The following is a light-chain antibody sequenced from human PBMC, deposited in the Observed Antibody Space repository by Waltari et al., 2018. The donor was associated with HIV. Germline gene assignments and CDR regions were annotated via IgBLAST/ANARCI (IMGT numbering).Light chain of an antibody. CDR2: DVS. V-gene: IGLV2-11*01. CDR3: CSYAGSYTR. Sequence: QSALNQPSTVTGYTGKSVNFYCNGTSSDVGGYKNVSWYQHHPGKAPKLMIYDVSKRPSGVPDRFSGSKSGNTASLTISGLQAEDEADYYCCSYAGSYTRFGGGTKLTVL. J-gene: IGLJ2*01. CDR1: SSDVGGYKN.